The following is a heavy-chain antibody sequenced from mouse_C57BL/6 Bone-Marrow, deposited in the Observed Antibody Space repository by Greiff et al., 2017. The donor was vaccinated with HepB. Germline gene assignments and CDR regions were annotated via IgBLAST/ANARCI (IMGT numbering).Heavy chain of an antibody. CDR1: GYTFTSYW. Sequence: VQLVESGAELVKPGASVKMSCKASGYTFTSYWITWVKQRPGQGLEWIGDIYPGSGSTNYNEKFKSKATLTVDTSSSTAYMQLSSLTSEDSAVYYCARYDYDVGFYAMDYWGQGTSVTVSS. V-gene: IGHV1-55*01. CDR3: ARYDYDVGFYAMDY. CDR2: IYPGSGST. J-gene: IGHJ4*01. D-gene: IGHD2-4*01.